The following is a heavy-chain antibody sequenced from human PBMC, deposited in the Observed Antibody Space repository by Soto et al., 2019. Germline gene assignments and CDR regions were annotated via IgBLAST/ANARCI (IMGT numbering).Heavy chain of an antibody. D-gene: IGHD6-6*01. CDR2: ISGSGGST. CDR1: GFTFSSYA. J-gene: IGHJ4*02. CDR3: SKSPPPGLEYSSSSLQFDY. V-gene: IGHV3-23*01. Sequence: HPGGSLRLSCAASGFTFSSYAMSWVRQAPGKGLEWVSAISGSGGSTYYADSVKGRFTISRDNSKNTLYLQMNSLRAEDTAVYYCSKSPPPGLEYSSSSLQFDYWGQGTLVTVSS.